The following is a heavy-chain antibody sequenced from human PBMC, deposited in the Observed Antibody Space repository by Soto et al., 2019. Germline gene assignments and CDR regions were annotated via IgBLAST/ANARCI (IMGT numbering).Heavy chain of an antibody. V-gene: IGHV3-48*02. J-gene: IGHJ3*02. CDR3: VRDRDWAFDI. D-gene: IGHD3-9*01. Sequence: AGSLRLACSASGYARRDYSMNLVRQAPGKGLEWVSYTGTSRKYTFYADSVRGRFTISRDDARNSVYLQLNSLRDEDTAVYYCVRDRDWAFDIWGQGTMVTVSS. CDR1: GYARRDYS. CDR2: TGTSRKYT.